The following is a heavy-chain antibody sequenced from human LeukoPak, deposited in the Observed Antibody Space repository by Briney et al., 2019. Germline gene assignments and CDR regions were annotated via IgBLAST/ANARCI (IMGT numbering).Heavy chain of an antibody. CDR3: ARGRVTMVRGTDMDV. Sequence: SQTLSLTCTVSGGSISSGSYYWSWIRQPAGKGLEWIGRIYTSGSTNYNPSLKSRVTISVDTSKNQFSLKLSSVTAADTAVYYCARGRVTMVRGTDMDVWGKGTTVTISS. J-gene: IGHJ6*03. D-gene: IGHD3-10*01. V-gene: IGHV4-61*02. CDR1: GGSISSGSYY. CDR2: IYTSGST.